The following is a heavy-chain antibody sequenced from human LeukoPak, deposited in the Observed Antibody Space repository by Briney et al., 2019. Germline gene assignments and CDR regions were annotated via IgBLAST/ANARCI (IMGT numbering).Heavy chain of an antibody. Sequence: GASVKVSCKASEYTFTGYYMHWVRQAPGQGLEWMGWINPNGGGTNYAQKFQGRVTMTRDTSTSTAYMELSRLRSDDTAVYYCARTALGYCSSTSCYIFDYWGQGTLVTVSS. CDR1: EYTFTGYY. CDR3: ARTALGYCSSTSCYIFDY. D-gene: IGHD2-2*02. CDR2: INPNGGGT. J-gene: IGHJ4*02. V-gene: IGHV1-2*02.